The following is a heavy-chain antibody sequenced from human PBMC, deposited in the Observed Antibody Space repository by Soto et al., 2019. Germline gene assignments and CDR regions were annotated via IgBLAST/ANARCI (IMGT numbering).Heavy chain of an antibody. CDR1: GGSILSGDYY. CDR3: ARVAMSTVTTTAFDI. V-gene: IGHV4-30-4*01. J-gene: IGHJ3*02. CDR2: IYYSGNT. D-gene: IGHD4-17*01. Sequence: QVQLQESGPGLVKPSQTLSLTCTVSGGSILSGDYYWSWIRQSPGKGLEWIGCIYYSGNTYYNPSRKSRVTISVDTSKNQFSLEVTSVTAADTAVYYCARVAMSTVTTTAFDIWGQGTMVIVSS.